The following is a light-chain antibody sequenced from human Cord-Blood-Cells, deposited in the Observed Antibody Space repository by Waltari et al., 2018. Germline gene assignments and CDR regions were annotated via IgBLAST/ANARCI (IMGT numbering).Light chain of an antibody. Sequence: DIQMTQSPSSLSASVGDRFTITCRASQSISGYLNWYQQKPGKAPKLLIYAASSLQSGVPSRFSGSGSGTDFTLTISSLQPEDFATYYCQQSYSTPLTFGPGT. V-gene: IGKV1-39*01. CDR2: AAS. CDR3: QQSYSTPLT. J-gene: IGKJ3*01. CDR1: QSISGY.